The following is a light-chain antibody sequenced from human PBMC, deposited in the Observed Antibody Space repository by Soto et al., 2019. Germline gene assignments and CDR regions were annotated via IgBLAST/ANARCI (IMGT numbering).Light chain of an antibody. CDR1: QSVSSN. CDR2: GAS. CDR3: QQYGSSGT. J-gene: IGKJ1*01. V-gene: IGKV3-20*01. Sequence: EIVMTQSPVTLSVSPGERASLSCRTSQSVSSNLAWYQQKPGQAPRLLIYGASTRATGIPDRFSGSGSGTDFTLTIPRLEPEDFAVYYCQQYGSSGTFGQGTKVDIK.